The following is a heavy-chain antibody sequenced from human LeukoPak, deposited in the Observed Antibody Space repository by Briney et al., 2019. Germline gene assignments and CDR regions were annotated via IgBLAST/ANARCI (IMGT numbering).Heavy chain of an antibody. Sequence: ASVKVSCKASGYTFSSNDINWVRQATGQGLEWMGWMNPNSGNTGYAQKFQGRVTMSRNTSISTAYMELSSLRSEDTAVYYCARGKKGVALKGDCYYMDVWGKGTPVIVSS. J-gene: IGHJ6*03. CDR1: GYTFSSND. D-gene: IGHD3-16*01. V-gene: IGHV1-8*01. CDR3: ARGKKGVALKGDCYYMDV. CDR2: MNPNSGNT.